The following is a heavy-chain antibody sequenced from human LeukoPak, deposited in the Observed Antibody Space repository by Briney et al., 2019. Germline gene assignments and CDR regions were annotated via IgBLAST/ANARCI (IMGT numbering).Heavy chain of an antibody. CDR1: GGSISSYY. J-gene: IGHJ4*02. CDR3: ASDRGYSSSSNFFDY. Sequence: SETLSLTCTVSGGSISSYYWSWIRQPPGKGLEWIGYIYYSGSINYNPSLKSRVTISVDTSKNQFSLKLSSVTAADTAVYYCASDRGYSSSSNFFDYWGQGTLVTVSS. D-gene: IGHD6-6*01. CDR2: IYYSGSI. V-gene: IGHV4-59*01.